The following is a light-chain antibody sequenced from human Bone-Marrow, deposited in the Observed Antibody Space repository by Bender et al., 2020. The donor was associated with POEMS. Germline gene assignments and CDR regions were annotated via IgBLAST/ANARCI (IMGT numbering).Light chain of an antibody. CDR3: SSYATNDIVV. CDR1: SSDVGRYNY. J-gene: IGLJ2*01. Sequence: QSALTQPASVSGSPGQSITISCTGTSSDVGRYNYVSWYQQHPGKAPKLMIYEVSDRPSGVSTRFSGSKSGNTASLTISGLQADDEADYYCSSYATNDIVVFGGGTKLTVL. V-gene: IGLV2-14*01. CDR2: EVS.